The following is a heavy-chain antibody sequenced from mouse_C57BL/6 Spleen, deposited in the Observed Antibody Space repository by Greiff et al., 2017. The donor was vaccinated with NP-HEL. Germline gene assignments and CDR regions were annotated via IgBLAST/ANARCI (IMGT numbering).Heavy chain of an antibody. D-gene: IGHD2-3*01. Sequence: QVQLKQSGAELVKPGASVKISCKASGYAFSSYWMNWVKQRPGKGLEWIGQIYPGDGDTNYNGKFKGKATLTADKSSSTAYMQLSSLTSEDSAVYFCARGGYDGSYYFDYWGQGTTLTVSS. CDR1: GYAFSSYW. V-gene: IGHV1-80*01. CDR3: ARGGYDGSYYFDY. J-gene: IGHJ2*01. CDR2: IYPGDGDT.